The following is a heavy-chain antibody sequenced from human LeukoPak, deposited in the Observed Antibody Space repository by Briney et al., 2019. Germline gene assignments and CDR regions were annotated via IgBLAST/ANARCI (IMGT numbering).Heavy chain of an antibody. CDR3: ARATPYYYDSRTDEPDAFDI. Sequence: PSETLSLTCTVSGGSISSYYWSWIRQPPGKGLEWIGYIYYSGSTNYNPSLKSRVTISVDTSKNQFSLKLSSVTAADTAVYYCARATPYYYDSRTDEPDAFDIWGQGTMVTVSS. CDR1: GGSISSYY. CDR2: IYYSGST. J-gene: IGHJ3*02. V-gene: IGHV4-59*01. D-gene: IGHD3-22*01.